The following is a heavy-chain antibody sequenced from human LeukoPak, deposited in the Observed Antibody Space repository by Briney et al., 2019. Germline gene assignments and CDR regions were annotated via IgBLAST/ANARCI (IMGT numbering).Heavy chain of an antibody. D-gene: IGHD2-2*01. Sequence: ASVKVSRKASGYTFTNLGITWVRQAPGQGLEWMGWTSAYNGNTDYTQKFQGRVTMTTDTSASTAYMELRSLRSDDTAVYYCATDRCSGSSCYVDYWGQGTLVTVSS. J-gene: IGHJ4*02. CDR1: GYTFTNLG. CDR3: ATDRCSGSSCYVDY. V-gene: IGHV1-18*01. CDR2: TSAYNGNT.